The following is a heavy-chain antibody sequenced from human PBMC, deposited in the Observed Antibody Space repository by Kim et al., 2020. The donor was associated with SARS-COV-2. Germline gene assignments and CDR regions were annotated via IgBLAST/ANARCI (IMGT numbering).Heavy chain of an antibody. J-gene: IGHJ4*02. Sequence: NYKPTLKSRVPMSVDTSKNQFCLKLSSVTAAYTAVYYCARDGRVWERFFDYWGQGSLVTVSS. D-gene: IGHD1-26*01. CDR3: ARDGRVWERFFDY. V-gene: IGHV4-4*07.